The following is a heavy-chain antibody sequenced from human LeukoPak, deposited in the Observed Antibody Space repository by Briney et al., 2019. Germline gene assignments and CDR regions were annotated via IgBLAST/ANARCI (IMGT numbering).Heavy chain of an antibody. V-gene: IGHV3-64*01. CDR3: TRDTPMASAY. Sequence: PGGSLRLSCAASGFTFSNYAMHWVRQAPGKGLEYVSTISSNGGSTYYANSVKGRFTVSRDNYKNTLYLQMGSLRAEDMAVDYCTRDTPMASAYWGQGTLVTVSS. CDR1: GFTFSNYA. D-gene: IGHD5-18*01. J-gene: IGHJ4*02. CDR2: ISSNGGST.